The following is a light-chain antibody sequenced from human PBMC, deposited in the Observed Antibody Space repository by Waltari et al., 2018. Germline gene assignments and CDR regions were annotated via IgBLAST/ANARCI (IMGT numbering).Light chain of an antibody. CDR2: AAS. CDR1: QGIRND. V-gene: IGKV1-6*01. J-gene: IGKJ2*01. Sequence: AIQMTQSPSSLSASVGDRVTITCRASQGIRNDLGWYQQRPGKAPKLLIYAASSLQSGVPSRFSGSGSGTDFTLTISSPQPEDFATYYCLQDYNYPYTFGQGTKLEIK. CDR3: LQDYNYPYT.